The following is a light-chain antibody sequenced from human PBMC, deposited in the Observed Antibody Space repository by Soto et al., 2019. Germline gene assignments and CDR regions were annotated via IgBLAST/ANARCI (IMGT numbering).Light chain of an antibody. CDR2: DAS. V-gene: IGKV1-5*01. CDR3: QQFQSFSRT. Sequence: DIQMTQSPSTLSASVGDRVTITCRASQSISSWLAWYQQKPGKAPKLLIYDASSLQSGVPSRFSGRGSGTEFTLTISSLQPDDFATYYCQQFQSFSRTFGQGTKVDIK. J-gene: IGKJ1*01. CDR1: QSISSW.